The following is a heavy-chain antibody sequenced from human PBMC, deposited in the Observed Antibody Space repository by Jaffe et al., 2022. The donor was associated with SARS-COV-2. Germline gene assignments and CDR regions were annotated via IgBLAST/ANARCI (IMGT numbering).Heavy chain of an antibody. D-gene: IGHD3-16*01. Sequence: QVQLVQSGAEVKKPGSSVKVSCKASGGTFSSYAISWVRQAPGQGLEWMGGIIPIFGTANYAQKFQGRVTITADESTSTAYMELSSLRSEDTAVYYCARSPWGAPYYYYYYYMDVWGKGTTVTVSS. CDR2: IIPIFGTA. CDR1: GGTFSSYA. J-gene: IGHJ6*03. CDR3: ARSPWGAPYYYYYYYMDV. V-gene: IGHV1-69*01.